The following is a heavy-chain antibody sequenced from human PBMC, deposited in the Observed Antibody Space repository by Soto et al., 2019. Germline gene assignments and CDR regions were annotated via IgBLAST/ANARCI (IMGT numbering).Heavy chain of an antibody. D-gene: IGHD6-6*01. Sequence: QVQLVQSGAEVKKPGSSVKVSCKASGGTFSSYAISWVRQAPGQGLEWMGGIIPIFGTANYAQKFQGRVTITADESTSTAYKELSSLRSEDTAVYYCARSSIAARRYYYYYGMDVWGQGTTVTVSS. CDR3: ARSSIAARRYYYYYGMDV. CDR1: GGTFSSYA. V-gene: IGHV1-69*01. J-gene: IGHJ6*02. CDR2: IIPIFGTA.